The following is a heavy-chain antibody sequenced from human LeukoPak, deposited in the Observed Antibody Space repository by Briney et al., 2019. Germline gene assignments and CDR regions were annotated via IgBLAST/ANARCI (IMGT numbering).Heavy chain of an antibody. CDR2: ISGSGGST. D-gene: IGHD3-10*01. Sequence: GGSLRLSCAASGFTFSSYAMSWVRQAPGKGLEWVSAISGSGGSTYYADSVKGRFTISRDNSKNTLYLQINSLRAEDTAMYYCARAPVWFGEFTQLDYGGQGTQVTVSS. CDR3: ARAPVWFGEFTQLDY. V-gene: IGHV3-23*01. CDR1: GFTFSSYA. J-gene: IGHJ4*02.